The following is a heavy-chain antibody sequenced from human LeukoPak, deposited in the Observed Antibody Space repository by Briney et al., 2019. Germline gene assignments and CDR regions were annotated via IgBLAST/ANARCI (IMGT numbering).Heavy chain of an antibody. V-gene: IGHV4-30-4*01. J-gene: IGHJ6*02. CDR2: IYYSGSA. Sequence: PSETLSLTCTVSGGSISSGDYYWSWIRQPPGKGLEWIGYIYYSGSAYYNPSLKSRATISVDTSKNQFSLKLSSVTAADTAVYYCARGGGLPHYYYYGMDVWGQGTTVTVSS. CDR1: GGSISSGDYY. CDR3: ARGGGLPHYYYYGMDV. D-gene: IGHD3-16*01.